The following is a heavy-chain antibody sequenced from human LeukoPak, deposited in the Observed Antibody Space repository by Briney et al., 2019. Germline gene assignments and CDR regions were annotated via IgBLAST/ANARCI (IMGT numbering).Heavy chain of an antibody. CDR2: ISSGGGST. Sequence: GGSLRLSCAASGFTFSSYAMSWVRQAPGKGLEWVSAISSGGGSTYYADSVKGRFSISRDNSKNTLYLQINSLRAEDTAVYYCAKDGGIAEAGGWFDPWGQGTLVTVSS. J-gene: IGHJ5*02. CDR1: GFTFSSYA. V-gene: IGHV3-23*01. D-gene: IGHD6-13*01. CDR3: AKDGGIAEAGGWFDP.